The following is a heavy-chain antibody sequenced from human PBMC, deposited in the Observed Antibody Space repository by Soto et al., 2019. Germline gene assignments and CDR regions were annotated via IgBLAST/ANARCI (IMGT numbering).Heavy chain of an antibody. CDR1: GYTFTSYA. CDR2: INAGNGNT. D-gene: IGHD3-3*01. CDR3: ARGQSIDFWSGYPPHNWFDP. Sequence: PGPSVKVSCKASGYTFTSYAMHWVRQAPGQRLEWMGWINAGNGNTKYSQKFQGRVTITRDTSASTAYMELSSLRSEDTAVYYCARGQSIDFWSGYPPHNWFDPWGQGTLVTVSS. V-gene: IGHV1-3*01. J-gene: IGHJ5*02.